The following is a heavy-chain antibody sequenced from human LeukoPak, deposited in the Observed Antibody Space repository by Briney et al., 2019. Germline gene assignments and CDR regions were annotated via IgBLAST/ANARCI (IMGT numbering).Heavy chain of an antibody. CDR3: QSRYLEWLLEY. D-gene: IGHD3-3*01. CDR2: IYYSGNT. V-gene: IGHV4-39*01. Sequence: KSSETLSLTCAVYGGSFSGYYWGWIRQPPGKGLEWIGSIYYSGNTYYNPSLKSRVTISVDTSKNQFSLRLSSVTAADTAVYYCQSRYLEWLLEYWGQGTLVTVSS. CDR1: GGSFSGYY. J-gene: IGHJ4*02.